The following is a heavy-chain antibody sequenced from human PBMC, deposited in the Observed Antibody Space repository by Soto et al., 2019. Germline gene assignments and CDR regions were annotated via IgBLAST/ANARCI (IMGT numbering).Heavy chain of an antibody. J-gene: IGHJ4*02. D-gene: IGHD5-18*01. CDR3: SRYFNTALDQ. CDR1: GGSISSFY. V-gene: IGHV4-59*01. CDR2: IHDSGST. Sequence: SETLSLTCTVSGGSISSFYGSWIRQPPGKGLEWIGYIHDSGSTIYNPSLKSRVNISVDMSKKQFSLKVRSVTAADTAVYYCSRYFNTALDQWGQGTLVTVS.